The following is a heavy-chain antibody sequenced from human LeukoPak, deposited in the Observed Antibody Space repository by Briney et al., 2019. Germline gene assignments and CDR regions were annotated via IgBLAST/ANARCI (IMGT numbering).Heavy chain of an antibody. D-gene: IGHD2-21*02. V-gene: IGHV4-31*03. CDR2: IYYSGST. J-gene: IGHJ4*02. Sequence: SQTLSLTCTVSGGSISSGGYYWSWIRQHPGKGLEWIGYIYYSGSTNYNPSLKSRVTISVDTPKNQFSLKLSSVTAADTAVYYCAREQLTAPVDYWGQGTLVTVSS. CDR1: GGSISSGGYY. CDR3: AREQLTAPVDY.